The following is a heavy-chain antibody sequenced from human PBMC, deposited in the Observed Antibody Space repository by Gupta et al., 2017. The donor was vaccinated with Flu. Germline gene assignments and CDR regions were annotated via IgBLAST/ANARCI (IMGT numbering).Heavy chain of an antibody. D-gene: IGHD2-15*01. V-gene: IGHV4-59*08. Sequence: QVQLQESGPGLVKPSGTLSLTCNVSGASISSYYWAWIRPPPGTGLEWIAYSSGKGISNYNPSLKSRVILSGDTSKNQLSLTLTSVTAADTAVYYCVRPHSWARGPDWYVDLWGRGTLVTVSS. J-gene: IGHJ2*01. CDR1: GASISSYY. CDR2: SSGKGIS. CDR3: VRPHSWARGPDWYVDL.